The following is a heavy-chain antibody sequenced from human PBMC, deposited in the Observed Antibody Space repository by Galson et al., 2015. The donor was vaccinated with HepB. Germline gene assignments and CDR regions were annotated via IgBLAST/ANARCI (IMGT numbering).Heavy chain of an antibody. D-gene: IGHD1-26*01. CDR1: GFTFSDYY. CDR2: ISSSGYTI. Sequence: SLRLSCAASGFTFSDYYMSWIRQAPGKGLEWISYISSSGYTIYSADSLKGRLTISRDNSKKSLYLQMSSLRADDTAVYYCARDAPGAVGGTASDYWGQGTLVSVSS. V-gene: IGHV3-11*01. J-gene: IGHJ4*02. CDR3: ARDAPGAVGGTASDY.